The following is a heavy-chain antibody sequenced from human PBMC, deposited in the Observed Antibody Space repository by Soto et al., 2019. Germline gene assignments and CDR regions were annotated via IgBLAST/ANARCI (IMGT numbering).Heavy chain of an antibody. D-gene: IGHD3-16*01. V-gene: IGHV3-11*01. Sequence: QVQLVESGGGLVKPGGSLRLSCAASGIVFSDYMSWVRQAPGKGLEWLSYISGSGRTIYSADSVKGRFTISRDNATNSLYLQMTNVRNEDTAVYYCARLPFPWGWFDPWGQGTLVTVSS. J-gene: IGHJ5*02. CDR1: GIVFSDY. CDR2: ISGSGRTI. CDR3: ARLPFPWGWFDP.